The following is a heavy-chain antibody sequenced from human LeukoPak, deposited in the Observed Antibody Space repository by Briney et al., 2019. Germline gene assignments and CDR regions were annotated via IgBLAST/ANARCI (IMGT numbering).Heavy chain of an antibody. V-gene: IGHV3-30*02. CDR3: AKDPIRGVSPYYFSS. CDR2: IHYDGRNK. CDR1: GFTFSCYG. Sequence: AGGSLRLSCGASGFTFSCYGMQWVRQAPGKGLEWVAFIHYDGRNKYYANSVKGRFTISTDHSKNTLYLHMNSLTAEDTAVYYCAKDPIRGVSPYYFSSWGQGTLVTVSS. D-gene: IGHD3-10*01. J-gene: IGHJ4*02.